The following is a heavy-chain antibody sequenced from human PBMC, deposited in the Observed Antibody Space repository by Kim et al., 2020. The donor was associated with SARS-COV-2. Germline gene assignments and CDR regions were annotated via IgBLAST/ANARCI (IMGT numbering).Heavy chain of an antibody. Sequence: GGSLRLSCAASGFTFSSYGMHWVRQAPGKGLEWVAVIWYDGSNKYYADSVKGRFTISRDNSKNTLYLQMNSLRAEDTAVYYCARGTFRGVIIYYGMYVWGHGTTVTVSS. V-gene: IGHV3-33*01. CDR1: GFTFSSYG. J-gene: IGHJ6*02. D-gene: IGHD3-10*01. CDR3: ARGTFRGVIIYYGMYV. CDR2: IWYDGSNK.